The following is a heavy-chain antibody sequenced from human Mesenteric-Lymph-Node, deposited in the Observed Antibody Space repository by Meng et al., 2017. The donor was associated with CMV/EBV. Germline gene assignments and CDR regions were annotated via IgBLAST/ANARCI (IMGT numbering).Heavy chain of an antibody. J-gene: IGHJ4*02. V-gene: IGHV3-23*03. D-gene: IGHD3-10*01. Sequence: GESLKISCAASGFTFSNYAINWVRQAPGKGPEWVSAIYSGVNSTYYADSVKGRFSVSRDNSKNTLNLQMNSLRAEDTAIYYCAKAYGSGKSFFDYWGQGTLVTVSS. CDR1: GFTFSNYA. CDR2: IYSGVNST. CDR3: AKAYGSGKSFFDY.